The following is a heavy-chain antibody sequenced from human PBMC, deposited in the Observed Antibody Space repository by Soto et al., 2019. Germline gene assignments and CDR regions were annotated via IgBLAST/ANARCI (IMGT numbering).Heavy chain of an antibody. J-gene: IGHJ4*02. CDR1: GFILSSYS. CDR3: ARVSGTLERYSDLDY. CDR2: ISPRSDYI. D-gene: IGHD1-1*01. V-gene: IGHV3-21*06. Sequence: EVQLVESGGGLVKPGGSLRLSCAASGFILSSYSMNWVRRAPGKGLEWVSSISPRSDYIYFADSMRGRFTISRDNAQNSLYLHMNNLRAGDTAVYHCARVSGTLERYSDLDYWGQGTLVTVSS.